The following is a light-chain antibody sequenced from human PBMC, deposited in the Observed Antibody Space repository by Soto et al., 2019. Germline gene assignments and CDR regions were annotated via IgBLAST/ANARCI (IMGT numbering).Light chain of an antibody. CDR3: QQSYGTPLT. CDR1: QSISNY. J-gene: IGKJ4*01. Sequence: QSPSSLSASVGDRVTITCRASQSISNYLNWYQHKPGKVPKLLIYVASSLQSGVPTRFSGSGSGTDFTLTINSLQPEDFATYYCQQSYGTPLTFGGGTKIEIK. CDR2: VAS. V-gene: IGKV1-39*01.